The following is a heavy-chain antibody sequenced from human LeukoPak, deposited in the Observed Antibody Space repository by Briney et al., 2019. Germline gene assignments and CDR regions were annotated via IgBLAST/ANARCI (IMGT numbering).Heavy chain of an antibody. CDR1: GGSFSGYY. J-gene: IGHJ2*01. CDR3: ARESPMYSGAARISDWHFDL. D-gene: IGHD6-6*01. CDR2: INHSGST. Sequence: SETLSLTCAVYGGSFSGYYWSWIRQPPGKGLEWIGEINHSGSTNYNPSLKSRVTISVYTSKNQFSLKLSSVTAADTAVYYCARESPMYSGAARISDWHFDLWGRGTLVTVSS. V-gene: IGHV4-34*01.